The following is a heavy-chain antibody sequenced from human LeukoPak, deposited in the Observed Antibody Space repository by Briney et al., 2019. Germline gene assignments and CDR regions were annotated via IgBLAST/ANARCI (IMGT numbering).Heavy chain of an antibody. CDR1: GFTFDDYA. CDR2: ISWNSGSI. V-gene: IGHV3-9*01. Sequence: PGRSLRLSCAASGFTFDDYAMHWVRQAPGKGLEWVSGISWNSGSIGYADSVKGRFTISRDNAKNSLYLQMNSLRAEDTALYYCAKGRPHFNYFDYWGQGTLVTVSS. CDR3: AKGRPHFNYFDY. J-gene: IGHJ4*02. D-gene: IGHD2/OR15-2a*01.